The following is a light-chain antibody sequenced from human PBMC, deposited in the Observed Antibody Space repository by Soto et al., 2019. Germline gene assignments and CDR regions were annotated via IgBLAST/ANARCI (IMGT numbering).Light chain of an antibody. CDR2: AAS. CDR3: QQVKTYPLT. CDR1: QDISSH. Sequence: DLQLTQSPSFLSASVGDRVTITCRASQDISSHLVWYQQKPGKAPKLLIYAASTLQSGVPSGFGGSGSGTEFTLTITSLQPEDFATYYCQQVKTYPLTFGGGTKVEIK. V-gene: IGKV1-9*01. J-gene: IGKJ4*01.